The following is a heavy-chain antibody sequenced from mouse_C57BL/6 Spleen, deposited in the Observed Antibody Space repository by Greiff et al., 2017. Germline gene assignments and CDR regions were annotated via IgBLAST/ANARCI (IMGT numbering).Heavy chain of an antibody. D-gene: IGHD2-1*01. CDR3: ASNYGNYGWYFDV. V-gene: IGHV3-6*01. CDR1: GYSITSGYY. Sequence: DVQLQESGPGLVKPSQSLSLTCSVTGYSITSGYYWNWIRQFPGNKLEWMGYISYDGSNNYNPSLKNPISITRDTSKNQFFLKLNSVTTEDTATYYCASNYGNYGWYFDVWGTGTTVTVSS. CDR2: ISYDGSN. J-gene: IGHJ1*03.